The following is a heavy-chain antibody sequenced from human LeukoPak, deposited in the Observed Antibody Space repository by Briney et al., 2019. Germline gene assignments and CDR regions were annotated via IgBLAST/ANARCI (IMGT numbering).Heavy chain of an antibody. J-gene: IGHJ6*03. V-gene: IGHV3-33*08. CDR1: GFAFSDCG. CDR3: TTVPPRIWFGEEPVNMDV. CDR2: IRYDGSNK. D-gene: IGHD3-10*01. Sequence: AGRSLRLSCAASGFAFSDCGMHWVRQAPGKGLEWVAFIRYDGSNKYYADSVKGRFTISRDNSKNTLYLQMNSLKTEDTAVYYCTTVPPRIWFGEEPVNMDVWGKGTTVTVSS.